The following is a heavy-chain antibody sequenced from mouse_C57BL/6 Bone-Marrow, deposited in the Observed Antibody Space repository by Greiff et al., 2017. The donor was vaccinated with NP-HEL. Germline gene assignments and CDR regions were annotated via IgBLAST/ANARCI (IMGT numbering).Heavy chain of an antibody. D-gene: IGHD3-2*02. J-gene: IGHJ4*01. CDR2: INPYNGGT. Sequence: EVQLQQSGPVLVKPGASVKMSCKASGYTFTDYYMNWVKQSHGKSLEWIGVINPYNGGTSYNQKFKGKATLTVDKSSSTAYMELNSLTSEDSAVYYCAREGAAQADYYYARDYWGQGTSVTVSS. V-gene: IGHV1-19*01. CDR3: AREGAAQADYYYARDY. CDR1: GYTFTDYY.